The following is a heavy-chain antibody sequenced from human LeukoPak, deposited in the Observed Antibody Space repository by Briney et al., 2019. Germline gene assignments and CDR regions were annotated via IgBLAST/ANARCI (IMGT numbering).Heavy chain of an antibody. CDR3: ARRGYFTSSSPYYYYYYYMDV. Sequence: GGSLRLSCVVSGFTLSSYAMSWVRQAPGKGLEWVAAASSSDSGKYHADSVRGRFTISRDNSKNTVYLQMNSLRAEDAAVYYCARRGYFTSSSPYYYYYYYMDVWGKGTTVTVSS. D-gene: IGHD2-2*01. V-gene: IGHV3-23*01. CDR1: GFTLSSYA. J-gene: IGHJ6*03. CDR2: ASSSDSGK.